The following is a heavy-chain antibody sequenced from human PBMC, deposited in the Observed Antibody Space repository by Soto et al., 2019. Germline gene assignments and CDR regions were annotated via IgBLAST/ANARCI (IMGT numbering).Heavy chain of an antibody. J-gene: IGHJ6*02. V-gene: IGHV1-69*13. CDR1: GGTFSSYA. Sequence: SVKVSCKASGGTFSSYAISWVRQAPGQGLEWMGGIIPIFGTANYAQKFQGRVTITADESTSTAYMELSSLRSEDTAVYYCERALKSVRVLQGSGMGRKYYYYGMDVWGQGTTVTVSS. D-gene: IGHD4-4*01. CDR2: IIPIFGTA. CDR3: ERALKSVRVLQGSGMGRKYYYYGMDV.